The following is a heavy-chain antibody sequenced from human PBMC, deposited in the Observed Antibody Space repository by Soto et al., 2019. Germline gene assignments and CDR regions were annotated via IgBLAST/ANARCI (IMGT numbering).Heavy chain of an antibody. Sequence: QVQLVQSGVEFKKPGSSVKLSCRASGGTFGSYTLNWVRQGPGQGLQWMGKIGPLVDIANYEQKVQGRVTITADKSTNTVSMDLTSLISEDTAVYYCARSRCFAMRFASFDLWGPETRVTVSS. J-gene: IGHJ4*02. CDR2: IGPLVDIA. CDR1: GGTFGSYT. CDR3: ARSRCFAMRFASFDL. V-gene: IGHV1-69*02. D-gene: IGHD3-16*01.